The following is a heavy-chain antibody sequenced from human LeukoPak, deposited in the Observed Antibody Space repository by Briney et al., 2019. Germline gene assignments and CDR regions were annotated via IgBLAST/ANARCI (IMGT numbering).Heavy chain of an antibody. CDR3: ARVDPYYYGMDV. J-gene: IGHJ6*02. Sequence: PGGSLRLSCVASGLTVSSYSMNWVRQAPGKGLEWVAVISYDGSNKYYADFVKGRFTISRDNSKNTLYLQMNSLRAEDTAVYYCARVDPYYYGMDVWGQGTTVTVSS. CDR2: ISYDGSNK. CDR1: GLTVSSYS. V-gene: IGHV3-30*03. D-gene: IGHD3/OR15-3a*01.